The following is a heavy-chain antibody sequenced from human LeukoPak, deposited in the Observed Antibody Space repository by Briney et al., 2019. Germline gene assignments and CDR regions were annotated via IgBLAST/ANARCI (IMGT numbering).Heavy chain of an antibody. J-gene: IGHJ4*02. CDR2: IYYSGST. V-gene: IGHV4-39*01. Sequence: KASETLSLTCTVSGGSISSSSYYWGWIRQPPGKGLEWIGSIYYSGSTYYNPSLKSRVTISVDTSKNQFSLKLSSVTAADTAVYSCARLENYCSGGSCYLLPVDYWGQGTLATVSS. CDR3: ARLENYCSGGSCYLLPVDY. D-gene: IGHD2-15*01. CDR1: GGSISSSSYY.